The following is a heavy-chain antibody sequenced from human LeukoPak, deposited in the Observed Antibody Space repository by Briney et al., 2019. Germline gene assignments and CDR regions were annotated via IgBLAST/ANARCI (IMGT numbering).Heavy chain of an antibody. Sequence: GGCLRLSCAASGFTFSSYSMNWVRQAPGKGLEWVSSISSSSSYIYYADSVKGRFTISRDNAKNSLYLQMNSLRAEDTAVYYCAVTRGYSGYDSAGYWGQGTLVTVSS. J-gene: IGHJ4*02. CDR3: AVTRGYSGYDSAGY. D-gene: IGHD5-12*01. CDR1: GFTFSSYS. CDR2: ISSSSSYI. V-gene: IGHV3-21*01.